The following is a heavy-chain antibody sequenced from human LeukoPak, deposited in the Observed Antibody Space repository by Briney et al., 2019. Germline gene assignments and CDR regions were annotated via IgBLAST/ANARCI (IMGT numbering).Heavy chain of an antibody. Sequence: PGGSLRLSFSASGFPVSSNYMSWVRQAPGKGLQWVANIKQDGNEKYFVDSVKGRFTISRDNAENSLYLQMSSLRAEDTAVYFCARHAMYTFDYWGQGSLVTVSS. CDR1: GFPVSSNY. V-gene: IGHV3-7*05. D-gene: IGHD1-1*01. CDR2: IKQDGNEK. CDR3: ARHAMYTFDY. J-gene: IGHJ4*02.